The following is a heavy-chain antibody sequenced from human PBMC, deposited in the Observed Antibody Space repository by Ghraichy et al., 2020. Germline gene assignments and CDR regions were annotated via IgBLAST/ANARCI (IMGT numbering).Heavy chain of an antibody. CDR1: GGSFSGYY. V-gene: IGHV4-34*01. D-gene: IGHD3-10*01. CDR2: INHSGST. J-gene: IGHJ6*03. CDR3: ARGQGGTVRGVIPRYYYYYMDV. Sequence: SETLSLTCAVYGGSFSGYYWSWIRHPPGKGLEWIGEINHSGSTNYNPSLKSRVTISVDTSKNQFSLKLSSVTAADTAVYYCARGQGGTVRGVIPRYYYYYMDVWGKATTVTVSS.